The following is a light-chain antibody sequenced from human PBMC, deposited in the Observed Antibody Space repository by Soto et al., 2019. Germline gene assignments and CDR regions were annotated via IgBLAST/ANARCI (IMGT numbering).Light chain of an antibody. J-gene: IGLJ3*02. CDR2: DDS. Sequence: SYELTQPPSVSVAPGQTARITCGGRNIGVKSVHWYQQKPGQAPVLIVFDDSDRPSGIPGRFSGSNSGDTATLTISRVEAGDEADYYCQLWDTDSDHQVFGGGTKLTVL. CDR3: QLWDTDSDHQV. CDR1: NIGVKS. V-gene: IGLV3-21*02.